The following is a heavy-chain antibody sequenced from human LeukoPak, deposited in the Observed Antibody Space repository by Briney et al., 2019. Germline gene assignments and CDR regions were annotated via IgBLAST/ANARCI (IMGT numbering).Heavy chain of an antibody. D-gene: IGHD6-19*01. J-gene: IGHJ4*02. Sequence: GCLRLSCAAYGVTLSNYAMGWVRQAPGQGLEWVSTISGSGSNKYYADSVKGRFTISRYNSKNTLYLQMNSLRAEDTAVYYCAKVPHSSGWYYFDYWGQGTLVTVSS. V-gene: IGHV3-23*01. CDR1: GVTLSNYA. CDR2: ISGSGSNK. CDR3: AKVPHSSGWYYFDY.